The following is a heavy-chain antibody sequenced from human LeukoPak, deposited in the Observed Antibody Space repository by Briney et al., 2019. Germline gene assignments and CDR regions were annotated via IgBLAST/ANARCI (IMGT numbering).Heavy chain of an antibody. Sequence: SETLSLTCTVSGGSISSSRYYWGWIRQPPGKGLEWIGSVYYSGNTYYNPSLKSRVTISVDTSKNQFSLNLSSVTAADTAVYYCASMMYYDGSGSYYNPTYYSDYWGQGTLVTVPS. CDR2: VYYSGNT. D-gene: IGHD3-10*01. CDR1: GGSISSSRYY. V-gene: IGHV4-39*01. CDR3: ASMMYYDGSGSYYNPTYYSDY. J-gene: IGHJ4*02.